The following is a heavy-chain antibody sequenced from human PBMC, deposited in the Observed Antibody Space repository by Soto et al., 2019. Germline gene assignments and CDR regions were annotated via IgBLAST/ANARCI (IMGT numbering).Heavy chain of an antibody. J-gene: IGHJ1*01. CDR2: ISGSGSTI. CDR1: GFTFSSHE. D-gene: IGHD2-8*01. Sequence: SGGSLRLYCEATGFTFSSHEMNWIRQTPGKRLEWIAKISGSGSTINYADSVKGRSTISRDNVQRTLHLQMDSLRVEDTGVYYCARGGVYWGRGTLVTVSS. CDR3: ARGGVY. V-gene: IGHV3-48*03.